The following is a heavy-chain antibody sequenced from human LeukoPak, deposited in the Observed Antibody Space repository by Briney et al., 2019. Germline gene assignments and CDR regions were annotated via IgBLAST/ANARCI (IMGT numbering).Heavy chain of an antibody. V-gene: IGHV3-30-3*01. Sequence: GGSLRLSCAASGFTSSSYAMHWVRQAPGKGLEWVAVISYDGSNKYYADSVKGRFTISRDNSKNTLYLQMNSLRAEDTAVYYCARDWVSMVRGASQGYWGQGTLVTVSS. D-gene: IGHD3-10*01. J-gene: IGHJ4*02. CDR1: GFTSSSYA. CDR2: ISYDGSNK. CDR3: ARDWVSMVRGASQGY.